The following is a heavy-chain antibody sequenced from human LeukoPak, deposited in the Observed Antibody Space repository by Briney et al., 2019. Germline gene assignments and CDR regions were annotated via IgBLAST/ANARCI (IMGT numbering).Heavy chain of an antibody. J-gene: IGHJ4*02. CDR2: INPNSGGT. CDR1: GYTFTGYY. CDR3: ARDQGDGYSHFDY. V-gene: IGHV1-2*02. D-gene: IGHD5-24*01. Sequence: GASVKVSCKASGYTFTGYYMHWVRQAPGQGLEWMGWINPNSGGTNYAQKFQGRVTMTRDTSISTAYMELSRLRSDDTAVYYCARDQGDGYSHFDYWGQGTLVTVSS.